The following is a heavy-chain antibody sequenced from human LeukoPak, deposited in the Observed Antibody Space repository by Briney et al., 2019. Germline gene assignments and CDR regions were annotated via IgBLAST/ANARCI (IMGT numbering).Heavy chain of an antibody. CDR2: IYNSENT. CDR1: GGSVSSYY. CDR3: ARFYSGPSGWFVLWYFDL. V-gene: IGHV4-4*09. Sequence: SETLSLTCTVSGGSVSSYYWSWLRQPPGKGLEWIGYIYNSENTKYNPSLESRVTMSVDTSKNRFFLKLSSVTAADTAVYYCARFYSGPSGWFVLWYFDLWGRGTLVTVSS. J-gene: IGHJ2*01. D-gene: IGHD6-13*01.